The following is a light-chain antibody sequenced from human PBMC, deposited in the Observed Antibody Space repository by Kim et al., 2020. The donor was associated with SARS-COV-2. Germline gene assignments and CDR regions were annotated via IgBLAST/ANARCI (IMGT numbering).Light chain of an antibody. CDR1: SLRSYY. J-gene: IGLJ2*01. Sequence: VALGQTVRITCQGDSLRSYYATWYQQKPGQAPIVVIYGKNNRPSGISDRFSGSSSGNTASLTITGTQAGDEADYYCNSRDSNDNVVFGGGTQLTVL. V-gene: IGLV3-19*01. CDR2: GKN. CDR3: NSRDSNDNVV.